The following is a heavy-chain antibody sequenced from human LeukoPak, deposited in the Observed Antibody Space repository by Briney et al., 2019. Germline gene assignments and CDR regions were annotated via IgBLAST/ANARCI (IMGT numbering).Heavy chain of an antibody. V-gene: IGHV4-34*01. Sequence: SETLSLTCTVYGKSFSGYYRTCIRQSPGKGLEWIGEINHSGSTNYNPSLKSRVSISIDTSKNHLSLKLSSVTAADTAVYYCARGRVSVTGYYFAMDVWGQGTTVTVSS. CDR2: INHSGST. CDR3: ARGRVSVTGYYFAMDV. CDR1: GKSFSGYY. D-gene: IGHD2-21*02. J-gene: IGHJ6*02.